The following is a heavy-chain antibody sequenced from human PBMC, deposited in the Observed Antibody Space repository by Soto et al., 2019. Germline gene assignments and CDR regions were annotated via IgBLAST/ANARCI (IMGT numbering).Heavy chain of an antibody. CDR3: ARGDSSSWYY. V-gene: IGHV1-69*13. CDR2: IIPIFGTP. Sequence: ASVKVSCKASGGTFSSFLINWVRQAPGQGLEWMGGIIPIFGTPDYAQKFQGRLAITADESTSTAYMELSSLRSEDTAVYYCARGDSSSWYYWGQGTLVTVSS. J-gene: IGHJ4*02. CDR1: GGTFSSFL. D-gene: IGHD6-13*01.